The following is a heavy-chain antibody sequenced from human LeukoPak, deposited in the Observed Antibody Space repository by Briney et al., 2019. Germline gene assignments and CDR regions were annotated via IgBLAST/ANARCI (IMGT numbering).Heavy chain of an antibody. CDR2: IYYSGST. D-gene: IGHD3-22*01. CDR3: ARGTMLGTMIVVVLGAFDI. V-gene: IGHV4-39*07. CDR1: GGSISSYY. Sequence: SETLSLTCTVSGGSISSYYWGWIRQPPGKGLEWIGSIYYSGSTYYNPSLKSRVTISVDTSKNQFSLKLSSVTAADTAVYYCARGTMLGTMIVVVLGAFDIWGQGTMVTVSS. J-gene: IGHJ3*02.